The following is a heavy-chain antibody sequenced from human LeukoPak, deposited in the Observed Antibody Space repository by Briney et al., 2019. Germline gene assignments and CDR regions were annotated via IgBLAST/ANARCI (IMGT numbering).Heavy chain of an antibody. D-gene: IGHD5-12*01. CDR3: ARGTIVATIKGHYYYMDV. Sequence: KASETLSPTCTVSGGSISGYYWSWIRQPPGKGLEWIGHIYNSGSTKYNPSLKSRVAISLDTSKNQFSLKLSSVTAADTAVYYCARGTIVATIKGHYYYMDVWGKGTTVTVSS. CDR2: IYNSGST. V-gene: IGHV4-59*01. J-gene: IGHJ6*03. CDR1: GGSISGYY.